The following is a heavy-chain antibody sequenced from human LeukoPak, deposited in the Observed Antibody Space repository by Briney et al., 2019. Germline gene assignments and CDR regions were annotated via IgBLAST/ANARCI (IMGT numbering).Heavy chain of an antibody. D-gene: IGHD3-9*01. CDR2: IYTSGST. V-gene: IGHV4-4*07. CDR3: AKLSGRYFGRWFEY. J-gene: IGHJ4*02. CDR1: GGSISSYY. Sequence: SETLSLTCTVSGGSISSYYWSWIRQPAGKGLEWIGRIYTSGSTNYNPSLKSRVTISLDTSKNQFSLKLSSVTAADTAEHCAKLSGRYFGRWFEYWGQGTLVTVSS.